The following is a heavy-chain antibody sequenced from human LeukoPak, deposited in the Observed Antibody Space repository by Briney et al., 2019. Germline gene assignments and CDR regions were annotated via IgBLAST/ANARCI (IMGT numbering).Heavy chain of an antibody. CDR1: GFTFSNAW. D-gene: IGHD3-22*01. CDR2: INSKTDGGTT. Sequence: PGGSLRLSCAASGFTFSNAWMSWVRQAPGKGLEWVGRINSKTDGGTTDYAAPVKGRFTISRDDSKNTLYLQMNSLKTEDTAVYYCTTFSMIVVVITDWGQGTLVTVSS. J-gene: IGHJ4*02. V-gene: IGHV3-15*01. CDR3: TTFSMIVVVITD.